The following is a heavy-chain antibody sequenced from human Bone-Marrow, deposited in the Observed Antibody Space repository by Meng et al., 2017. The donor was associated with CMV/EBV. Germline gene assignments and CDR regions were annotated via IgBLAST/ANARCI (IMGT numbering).Heavy chain of an antibody. J-gene: IGHJ4*02. CDR3: ARDRANDY. V-gene: IGHV3-53*01. D-gene: IGHD5-24*01. CDR2: IYSGGSR. Sequence: LSLTCAASGFTVSSNYMSWVRQAPGKGLEWVSVIYSGGSRYYADSVKGRFTISRDNSKNTLYLQMNSLRAEDTAVYYCARDRANDYWGQGTLVTVYS. CDR1: GFTVSSNY.